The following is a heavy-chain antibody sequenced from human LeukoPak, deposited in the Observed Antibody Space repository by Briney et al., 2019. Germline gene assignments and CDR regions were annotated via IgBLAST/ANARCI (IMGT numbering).Heavy chain of an antibody. CDR3: ARDRDSSNWFFY. Sequence: GGSLRLSCAAPGFSVSDTYMSWGRQAPGERLEWGSIIYSGGSTYYADSVKGRFTISRDNSSNTLYLQMNSLKAEDTAVYYCARDRDSSNWFFYWGQGTLVTVSS. CDR2: IYSGGST. D-gene: IGHD6-13*01. V-gene: IGHV3-66*01. J-gene: IGHJ5*01. CDR1: GFSVSDTY.